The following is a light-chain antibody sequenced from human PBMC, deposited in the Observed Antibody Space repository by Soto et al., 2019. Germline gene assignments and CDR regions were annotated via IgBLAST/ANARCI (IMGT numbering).Light chain of an antibody. V-gene: IGKV3-20*01. CDR1: QSVSSSY. CDR2: GAS. Sequence: EIVLTQSPGNLFLSPGERATLSCRASQSVSSSYLAWYQQKPGQAPRLLIYGASSWATGIPDRFSGSGSGTDFTLTISRLEPEDFAVYYCQQYGSSRTFGQGPKVDIK. J-gene: IGKJ1*01. CDR3: QQYGSSRT.